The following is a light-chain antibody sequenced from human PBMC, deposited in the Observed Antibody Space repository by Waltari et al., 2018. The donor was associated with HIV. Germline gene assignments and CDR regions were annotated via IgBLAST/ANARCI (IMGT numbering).Light chain of an antibody. CDR2: SNN. CDR3: AAWDDSLIGPV. V-gene: IGLV1-44*01. CDR1: SSNIGSNP. Sequence: QSVLTQPPSASGTPGQRVTISCSGSSSNIGSNPVHWYQQLPGTAPKLLIYSNNQRPSGVPDRLSGSKSGTSASLAISGLQSEDEANYYCAAWDDSLIGPVFGGGTKLTVL. J-gene: IGLJ3*02.